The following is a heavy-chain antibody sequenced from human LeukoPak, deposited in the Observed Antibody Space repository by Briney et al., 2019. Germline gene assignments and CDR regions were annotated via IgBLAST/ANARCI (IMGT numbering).Heavy chain of an antibody. Sequence: PGGSLRLSCAASGFTFDDYTMHWVRQAPGKGLEWVSLISWDGGYRYYADSVKGRFTISRDNSKNSLYLQMTSLRTEDTALYYCTKEAVTTPAYDYWGQGTLVTVSS. V-gene: IGHV3-43*01. D-gene: IGHD4-11*01. CDR1: GFTFDDYT. CDR3: TKEAVTTPAYDY. J-gene: IGHJ4*02. CDR2: ISWDGGYR.